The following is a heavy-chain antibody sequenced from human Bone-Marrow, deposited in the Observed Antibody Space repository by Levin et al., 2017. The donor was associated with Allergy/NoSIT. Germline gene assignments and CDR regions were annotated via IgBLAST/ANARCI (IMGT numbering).Heavy chain of an antibody. J-gene: IGHJ4*02. Sequence: ESGPTLVKPTQTLTLTCTFSGFSFSTSGVGVGWIRQPPGKALEWLALLYWDDDEQYSPSQKNRLTITKDTSKNQVVLTMTNMDPVDTATYYCAHIAEDLTGDNLLRFYFDYWGQGTLVTVSS. D-gene: IGHD3-9*01. CDR3: AHIAEDLTGDNLLRFYFDY. V-gene: IGHV2-5*02. CDR1: GFSFSTSGVG. CDR2: LYWDDDE.